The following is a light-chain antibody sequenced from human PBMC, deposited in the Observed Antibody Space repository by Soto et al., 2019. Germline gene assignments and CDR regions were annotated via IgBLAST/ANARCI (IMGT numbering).Light chain of an antibody. CDR2: DAS. CDR1: QSVSSY. Sequence: EIVLTQSPATLSLSPGERATLSCRASQSVSSYLAWYQQKPGQAPRLLIYDASNRATGVPARFSGSRSGTDFTLTISSLEPGDFAVYYCQQRSNWPYTFGQGTKLEIK. CDR3: QQRSNWPYT. J-gene: IGKJ2*01. V-gene: IGKV3-11*01.